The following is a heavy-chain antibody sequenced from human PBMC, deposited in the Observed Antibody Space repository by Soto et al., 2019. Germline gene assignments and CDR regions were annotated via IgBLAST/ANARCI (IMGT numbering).Heavy chain of an antibody. CDR2: MNPNSGNT. Sequence: EASVKVSCKASGGTFSSYDINWVRQATGQGLEWMGWMNPNSGNTGYAQKFQGRVTMTRNTSISTAYMELSSLRSEDTAVYYCARGLPTYYDFWSGYLAHNYWGQGTLVTVSS. V-gene: IGHV1-8*02. J-gene: IGHJ4*02. CDR1: GGTFSSYD. CDR3: ARGLPTYYDFWSGYLAHNY. D-gene: IGHD3-3*01.